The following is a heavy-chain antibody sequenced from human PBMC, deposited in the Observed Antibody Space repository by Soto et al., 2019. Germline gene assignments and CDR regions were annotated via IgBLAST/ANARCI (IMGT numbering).Heavy chain of an antibody. CDR1: GGSISSGDYY. Sequence: SETLSLTCTVSGGSISSGDYYWSWIRQPPGKGLEWIGYIYYSGSTYYNPSLKSRVTISVDTSKNQFSLKLSSVTAADTAVYYCARAIGQDYYYYYGMDVWGQGTTVTVSS. V-gene: IGHV4-30-4*01. CDR2: IYYSGST. J-gene: IGHJ6*02. CDR3: ARAIGQDYYYYYGMDV.